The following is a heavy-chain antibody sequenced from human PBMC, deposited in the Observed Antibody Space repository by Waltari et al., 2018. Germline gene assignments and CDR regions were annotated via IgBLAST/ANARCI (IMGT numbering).Heavy chain of an antibody. J-gene: IGHJ4*02. Sequence: EVQLVESGGGLVQPGGSLRLSCAASGFTFSSYSMNWVRQATGKGLEWVSYISSSSSTIYYADSVKGRFTISRDNAKNSLYLQMNSLRAEDTAVYYCAREFYSYSSEGGPYDYWGQGTLVTVSS. V-gene: IGHV3-48*04. CDR3: AREFYSYSSEGGPYDY. CDR1: GFTFSSYS. D-gene: IGHD6-19*01. CDR2: ISSSSSTI.